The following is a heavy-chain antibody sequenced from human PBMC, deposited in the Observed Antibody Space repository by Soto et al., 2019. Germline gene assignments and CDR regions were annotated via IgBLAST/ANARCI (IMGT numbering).Heavy chain of an antibody. D-gene: IGHD2-15*01. V-gene: IGHV1-18*01. CDR1: GYTFTHYG. CDR3: ARDLHSGGKYWDFDI. J-gene: IGHJ2*01. CDR2: INSFSGDT. Sequence: QVQLVQSGAEVKKPGASVKVSCKASGYTFTHYGITWVRQAPGQGLEWMGWINSFSGDTNYPQKLQGRLTMTTDTSTNTVYMELRNLRSDDTAVYYGARDLHSGGKYWDFDIWGRGTLVTVSS.